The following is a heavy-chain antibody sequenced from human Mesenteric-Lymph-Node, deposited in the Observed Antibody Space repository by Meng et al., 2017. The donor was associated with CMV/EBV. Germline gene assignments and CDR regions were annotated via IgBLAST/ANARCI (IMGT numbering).Heavy chain of an antibody. J-gene: IGHJ5*02. CDR2: IYHSGRT. CDR1: SSYY. Sequence: SSYYWGWVRQPPGKGLEWIGTIYHSGRTFYNPSLKSRVTISVDMSKNQFSLKVTSVTAADTAVYYCARHGGYCSTTSCSLGRFDPWGQGTLVTVSS. D-gene: IGHD2-2*01. V-gene: IGHV4-39*01. CDR3: ARHGGYCSTTSCSLGRFDP.